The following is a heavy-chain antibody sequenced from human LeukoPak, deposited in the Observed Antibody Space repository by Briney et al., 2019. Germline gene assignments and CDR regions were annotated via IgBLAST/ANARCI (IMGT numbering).Heavy chain of an antibody. J-gene: IGHJ5*02. D-gene: IGHD4/OR15-4a*01. CDR2: IWYSGFT. CDR3: ARVRDWFDP. CDR1: GGSVGSGSYY. Sequence: SETLSLTCTVSGGSVGSGSYYWSWIRQPPGKGLEWIGYIWYSGFTYYNPSLKSRVTISVDTSKDQFFLKLSSVTAADTAMYYCARVRDWFDPWGQGTLVTVSS. V-gene: IGHV4-31*03.